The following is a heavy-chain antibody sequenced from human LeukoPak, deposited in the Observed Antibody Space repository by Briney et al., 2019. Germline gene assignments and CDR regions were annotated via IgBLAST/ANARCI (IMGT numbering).Heavy chain of an antibody. J-gene: IGHJ6*02. CDR3: ATTEGYYDSSGYNYGMDV. D-gene: IGHD3-22*01. Sequence: GGSLRLSCAASGFTFSSYSMNWVRQAPGKGLXXXXXXXXXSSYIYYADSVKGRFTISRDNAKNSLYLQMNSLRAEDTAVYYCATTEGYYDSSGYNYGMDVWGQGTTVTVSS. CDR1: GFTFSSYS. V-gene: IGHV3-21*01. CDR2: XXXXSSYI.